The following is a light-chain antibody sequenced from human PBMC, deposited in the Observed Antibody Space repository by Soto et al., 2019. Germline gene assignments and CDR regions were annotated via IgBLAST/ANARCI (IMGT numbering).Light chain of an antibody. CDR2: EVR. CDR3: CSYVGATTYV. CDR1: SSDIGRYNY. J-gene: IGLJ1*01. Sequence: QSALTQPPSASGSPGQSVTISCTGTSSDIGRYNYVSWYQQHPGTAPKLIIYEVRKRPSGVPDRFSGSTSGSTASLTISGLQAEDEAEYYCCSYVGATTYVFGSGTKVTVL. V-gene: IGLV2-8*01.